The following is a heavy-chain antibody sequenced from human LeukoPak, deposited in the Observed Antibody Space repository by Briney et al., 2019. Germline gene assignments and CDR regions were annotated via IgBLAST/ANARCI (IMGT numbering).Heavy chain of an antibody. CDR2: IYSSGST. CDR1: GGSISSYD. D-gene: IGHD3-10*01. V-gene: IGHV4-4*09. J-gene: IGHJ6*03. Sequence: SETLSLTCTVSGGSISSYDWSWIRQPPGKGLEWIAYIYSSGSTNYNPSLKSRVTRSVDTSKNQFSLKLSSVTAADSAVYHCARLNYGRRDYYYYYYMDVWGKGTTVTVSS. CDR3: ARLNYGRRDYYYYYYMDV.